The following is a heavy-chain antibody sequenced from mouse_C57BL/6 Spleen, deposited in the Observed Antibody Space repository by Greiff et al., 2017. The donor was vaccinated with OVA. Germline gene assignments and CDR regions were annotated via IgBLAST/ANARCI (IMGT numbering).Heavy chain of an antibody. CDR2: INPYNGDT. CDR1: GYSFTGYF. V-gene: IGHV1-20*01. Sequence: EVKLVESGPELVKPGDSVKISCKASGYSFTGYFMNWVMQSHGKSLEWIGRINPYNGDTFYNQKFKGKATLTVDKSSSTAHMELRSLTSEDSAVYYCARREDSLYYFDYWGQGTTLTVSS. J-gene: IGHJ2*01. CDR3: ARREDSLYYFDY.